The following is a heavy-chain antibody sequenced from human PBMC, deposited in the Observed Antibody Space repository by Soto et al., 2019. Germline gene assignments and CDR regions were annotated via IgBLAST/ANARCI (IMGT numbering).Heavy chain of an antibody. CDR2: ISAYNGNT. J-gene: IGHJ6*02. CDR3: ARGDTYYYGMDV. CDR1: GYTFTSYG. Sequence: ASVKVSCKASGYTFTSYGISWVRRAPGQGLEWMGWISAYNGNTNYAQKLQGRVTMTTDTSMSTAYMELSSLRSEDTAVYYCARGDTYYYGMDVWGQGTTVTVSS. V-gene: IGHV1-18*01. D-gene: IGHD2-21*02.